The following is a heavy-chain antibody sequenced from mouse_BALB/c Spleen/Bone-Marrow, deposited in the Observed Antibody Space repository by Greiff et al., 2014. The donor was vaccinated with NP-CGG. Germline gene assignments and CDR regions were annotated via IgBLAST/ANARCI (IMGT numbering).Heavy chain of an antibody. V-gene: IGHV1-14*01. CDR1: GYTFTSYV. J-gene: IGHJ1*01. CDR2: INPYNDGT. Sequence: VQLQQSGPELVKPGASVKMSCKASGYTFTSYVIHWVKQKPGQGLEWIGYINPYNDGTKYNEKFKGKATLTSDKSSSTAYMELSSLTSEDSAVYYCVRGGYYGTSLYWYFDVWGAGTTVTVSS. D-gene: IGHD1-1*01. CDR3: VRGGYYGTSLYWYFDV.